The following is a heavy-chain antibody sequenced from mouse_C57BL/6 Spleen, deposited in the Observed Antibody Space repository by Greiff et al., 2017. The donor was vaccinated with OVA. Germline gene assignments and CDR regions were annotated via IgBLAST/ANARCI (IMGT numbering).Heavy chain of an antibody. CDR2: INPSSGYN. D-gene: IGHD2-2*01. Sequence: QVQLQQSGAELARPGASVKMSCKASGYTFTSYTMHWVKQRPGPGLEWIGYINPSSGYNTYNQKFKDKATLTADKSSSTAYMQLSSLTSEDSAVYYCASHDGYGVYAMDYWGQGTSVTVSS. CDR3: ASHDGYGVYAMDY. J-gene: IGHJ4*01. CDR1: GYTFTSYT. V-gene: IGHV1-4*01.